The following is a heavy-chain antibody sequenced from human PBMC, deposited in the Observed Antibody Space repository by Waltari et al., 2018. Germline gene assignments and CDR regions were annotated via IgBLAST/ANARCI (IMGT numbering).Heavy chain of an antibody. CDR2: INPNSGGT. CDR3: ARDYYDSSGYYSPDY. V-gene: IGHV1-2*02. J-gene: IGHJ4*02. D-gene: IGHD3-22*01. Sequence: QVQLVQSGAEVKKPGASVKVSCKASGYTFTGYYMHWVRQAPGQGLEWMGWINPNSGGTNYAQKFQGRVTMTRDTSISTAYMELSRLRSDDTAVYYCARDYYDSSGYYSPDYWGQGTLVTVSS. CDR1: GYTFTGYY.